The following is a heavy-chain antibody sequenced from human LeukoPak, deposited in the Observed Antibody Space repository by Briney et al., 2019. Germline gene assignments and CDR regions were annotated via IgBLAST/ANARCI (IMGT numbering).Heavy chain of an antibody. J-gene: IGHJ5*02. CDR2: ISSRDSTI. CDR3: AKEVATDRLDWFDP. V-gene: IGHV3-11*01. CDR1: GFTFSDYY. D-gene: IGHD6-19*01. Sequence: GGSLRLSCAASGFTFSDYYMSWIRQAPGKGLEWVSYISSRDSTIYYADSVKGRFTISRDNSKNTLYLQMNTLRAEDTAVYYCAKEVATDRLDWFDPWGQGILVTVSS.